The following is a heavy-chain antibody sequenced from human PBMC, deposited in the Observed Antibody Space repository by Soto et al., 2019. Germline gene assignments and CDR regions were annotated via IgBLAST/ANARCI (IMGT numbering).Heavy chain of an antibody. Sequence: PGGSLRLSCEASGFTFSSYGMHWVRQAPGKGLEWVAAIWYDGSNKYYADSVKGRFTISRDNSKNTLYLQMNSLRAEDTAVYYFARNWKGYYDSSGYYSRPLSSFDSWGQGTLVTVSS. CDR1: GFTFSSYG. J-gene: IGHJ5*01. CDR3: ARNWKGYYDSSGYYSRPLSSFDS. D-gene: IGHD3-22*01. V-gene: IGHV3-33*01. CDR2: IWYDGSNK.